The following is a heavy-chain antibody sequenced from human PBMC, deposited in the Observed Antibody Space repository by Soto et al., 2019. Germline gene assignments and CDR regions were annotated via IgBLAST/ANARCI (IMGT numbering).Heavy chain of an antibody. V-gene: IGHV2-26*01. CDR3: ARELDPYYFDY. CDR1: GFSLSNARMG. Sequence: QVTLKESGPVLVKPTETLTLTCTVSGFSLSNARMGVSWIRQPPGKALEWLAHIFSNDETSYSTSLKSRLTISKDTSKSQVVLTMTNMDPVDTATYFCARELDPYYFDYWGQGTLVTVSS. D-gene: IGHD6-13*01. J-gene: IGHJ4*02. CDR2: IFSNDET.